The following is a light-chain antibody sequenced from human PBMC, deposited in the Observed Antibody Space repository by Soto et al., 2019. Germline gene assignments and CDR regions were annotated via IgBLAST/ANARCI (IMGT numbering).Light chain of an antibody. V-gene: IGKV1-9*01. CDR1: QGISSY. CDR2: AAS. Sequence: IQLTQSPSSLSASVGDRVTITCRASQGISSYLAWYQQKPGKAPKLLIYAASTLQSGDPSRFSGSGSGTDFTLTISSLQPEDFATDYCQPLTSYPPPFGGGTKVDIK. CDR3: QPLTSYPPP. J-gene: IGKJ4*01.